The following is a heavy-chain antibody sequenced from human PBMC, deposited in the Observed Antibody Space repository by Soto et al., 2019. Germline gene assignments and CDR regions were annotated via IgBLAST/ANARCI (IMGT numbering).Heavy chain of an antibody. CDR2: ISYDGSNK. Sequence: QVQLVESGGGVVQPGRSLRLSCAASGFTFSSSAMHWVRQAPGKGLEWVAVISYDGSNKYYADSVKGRFTISRDNSKNTLYLQMNSLRAEDTAVYYCARDSRSGLTGNDALGIWGQGTMVTVSS. J-gene: IGHJ3*02. CDR1: GFTFSSSA. V-gene: IGHV3-30-3*01. D-gene: IGHD6-19*01. CDR3: ARDSRSGLTGNDALGI.